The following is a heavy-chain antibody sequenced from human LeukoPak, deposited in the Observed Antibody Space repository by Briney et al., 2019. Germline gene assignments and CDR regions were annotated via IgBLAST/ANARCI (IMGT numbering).Heavy chain of an antibody. Sequence: PSETLSLTCAVYGGSFSGYYWSWIRQPPGKGLEWIGEINHSGSTNYNPSLKSRVTISVDTSKNQFSLKLSSVTAADTAVYYGARIRTAAGILDYWGQGTLVTVSS. CDR3: ARIRTAAGILDY. V-gene: IGHV4-34*01. CDR1: GGSFSGYY. CDR2: INHSGST. J-gene: IGHJ4*02. D-gene: IGHD6-13*01.